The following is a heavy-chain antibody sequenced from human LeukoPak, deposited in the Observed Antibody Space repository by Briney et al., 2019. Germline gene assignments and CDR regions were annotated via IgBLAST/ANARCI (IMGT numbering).Heavy chain of an antibody. Sequence: SETLSLTCAVYGGSFSGYYWSWIRQPPGKGLEWIGEINHSGSTNYNPSLKSRVTISVDTSKNQFSLNLRSVTAADTAVYYCARDRGSYPNRGDYWGQGTLVTVSS. V-gene: IGHV4-34*01. CDR3: ARDRGSYPNRGDY. J-gene: IGHJ4*02. CDR1: GGSFSGYY. CDR2: INHSGST. D-gene: IGHD1-26*01.